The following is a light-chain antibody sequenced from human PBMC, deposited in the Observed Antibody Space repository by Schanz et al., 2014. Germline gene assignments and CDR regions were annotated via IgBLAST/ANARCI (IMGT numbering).Light chain of an antibody. Sequence: DIQMTQSPSSVSASVGDRVTITCRASQGISSWLAWYQQKPGKAPKLLIYDASTLNTGVPSRFSGGGYGTDFTFTISSLQPEDIATYYCQQYESLPRTFGQGAKLEIK. CDR3: QQYESLPRT. CDR2: DAS. J-gene: IGKJ2*01. CDR1: QGISSW. V-gene: IGKV1-33*01.